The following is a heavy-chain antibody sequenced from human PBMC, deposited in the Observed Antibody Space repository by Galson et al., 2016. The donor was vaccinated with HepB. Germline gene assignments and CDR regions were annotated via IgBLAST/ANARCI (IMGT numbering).Heavy chain of an antibody. Sequence: SVKVSCKASGGSFSNYAMTWVRQAPGQGLEWMGGIIPIFGTPNYAQNFEGRATITADKSTSTAYMELSSLRSEDTAVYYCSRRRDYGDDEYFYFYGMDVWGQGTTVSVSS. CDR2: IIPIFGTP. CDR3: SRRRDYGDDEYFYFYGMDV. CDR1: GGSFSNYA. J-gene: IGHJ6*02. D-gene: IGHD4-17*01. V-gene: IGHV1-69*06.